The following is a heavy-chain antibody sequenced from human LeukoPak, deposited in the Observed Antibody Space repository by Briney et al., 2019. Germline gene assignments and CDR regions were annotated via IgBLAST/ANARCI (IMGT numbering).Heavy chain of an antibody. CDR1: GFTFSSYA. CDR2: IRYDGSDK. Sequence: PGGSLRLSCAASGFTFSSYAMHWVRQAPGKGLEWVAFIRYDGSDKYYADSVKGRLTISRDNSKKTLYLQMNSLRAEDTAVYYCAKEYAGSHNYYYYVDVWGKGTTVTVSS. CDR3: AKEYAGSHNYYYYVDV. J-gene: IGHJ6*03. V-gene: IGHV3-30*02.